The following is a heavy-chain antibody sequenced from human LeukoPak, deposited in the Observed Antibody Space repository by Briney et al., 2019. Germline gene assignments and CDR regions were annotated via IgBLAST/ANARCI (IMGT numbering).Heavy chain of an antibody. CDR3: ASSTHGLNWFDP. D-gene: IGHD3-22*01. V-gene: IGHV4-59*01. J-gene: IGHJ5*02. Sequence: SETLSLTCTVSGGPISSYYWSWIRQPPGKGLEWIGYIYYSGSTNYNPSLKSRVTISVDTSKNQFSLKLSSVTAADTAVYYCASSTHGLNWFDPWGQGTLVTVSS. CDR2: IYYSGST. CDR1: GGPISSYY.